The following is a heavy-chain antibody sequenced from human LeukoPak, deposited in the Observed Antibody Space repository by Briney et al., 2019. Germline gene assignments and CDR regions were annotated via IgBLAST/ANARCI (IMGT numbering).Heavy chain of an antibody. D-gene: IGHD4-17*01. Sequence: GGSLRLSCAASGFTFSSYAMSWVRQAPGKGLEWVSAISGSGGSTCYAVSVKGRFTISRDNSKNTLYLQMNSLRAEDTAVYYCAMNYGDYIDAFDIWGQGTMVTVSS. CDR3: AMNYGDYIDAFDI. V-gene: IGHV3-23*01. CDR1: GFTFSSYA. J-gene: IGHJ3*02. CDR2: ISGSGGST.